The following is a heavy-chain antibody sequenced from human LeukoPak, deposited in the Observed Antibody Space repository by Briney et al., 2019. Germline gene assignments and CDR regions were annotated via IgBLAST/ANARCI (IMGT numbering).Heavy chain of an antibody. D-gene: IGHD5-24*01. CDR3: ARAMATILWFDP. J-gene: IGHJ5*02. CDR1: GGTFSSYA. Sequence: GSSVKVSCKASGGTFSSYAISWVRQAPGQGLEWMGGIIPIFGTVNYAQKFQGRVTITTDESTSTAYMELSSLRSEDTAVYCCARAMATILWFDPWGQGTLVTVSS. V-gene: IGHV1-69*05. CDR2: IIPIFGTV.